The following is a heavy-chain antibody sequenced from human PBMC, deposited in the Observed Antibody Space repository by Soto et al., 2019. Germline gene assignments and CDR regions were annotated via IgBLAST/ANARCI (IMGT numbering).Heavy chain of an antibody. J-gene: IGHJ5*02. D-gene: IGHD3-9*01. Sequence: SETLSLTCAVYGGSFSDDYWNWIRQPPGKGLEWIGEINHSGDTNYNPSLESRVTLSVDTSKNQFSLRLTSVTAADTAVYYCARGSLTSLYFTASGAAWFDPWGQGTRVTDSS. V-gene: IGHV4-34*01. CDR2: INHSGDT. CDR3: ARGSLTSLYFTASGAAWFDP. CDR1: GGSFSDDY.